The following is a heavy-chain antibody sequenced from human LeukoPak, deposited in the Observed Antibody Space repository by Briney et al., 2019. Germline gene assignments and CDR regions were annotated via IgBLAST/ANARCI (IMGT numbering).Heavy chain of an antibody. CDR3: ARTRSLRGGSDY. V-gene: IGHV1-2*02. J-gene: IGHJ4*02. D-gene: IGHD3-16*01. Sequence: ASVKVSCKASGYIFNDYYIHWVRQAPGQGLEWMGWIKPNSGGANYAQKLQGRVTMTTDTSTSTAYMELRSLRSDDTAVYYCARTRSLRGGSDYWGQGTLVTVSS. CDR1: GYIFNDYY. CDR2: IKPNSGGA.